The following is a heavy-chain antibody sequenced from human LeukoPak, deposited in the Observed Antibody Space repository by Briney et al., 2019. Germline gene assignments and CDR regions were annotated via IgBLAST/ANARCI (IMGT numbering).Heavy chain of an antibody. V-gene: IGHV1-2*02. Sequence: ASVKVSCKASGYTFTGYFMHWVRQAPGQGLEWMGWINPNSGGTNYAQKFQGRVTMTRDTSISTAYMELSRLRSDDTAVYYCARDRTRTGYSSGWYHDYWGQGTLVTVSS. CDR3: ARDRTRTGYSSGWYHDY. D-gene: IGHD6-19*01. CDR2: INPNSGGT. CDR1: GYTFTGYF. J-gene: IGHJ4*02.